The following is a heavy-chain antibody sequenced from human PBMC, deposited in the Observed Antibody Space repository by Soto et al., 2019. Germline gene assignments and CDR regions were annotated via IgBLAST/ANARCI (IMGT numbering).Heavy chain of an antibody. CDR2: IYYSGST. D-gene: IGHD5-12*01. CDR1: GGSISSYY. J-gene: IGHJ6*03. V-gene: IGHV4-59*08. Sequence: SETLSLTCTVSGGSISSYYWSWIRQPPGKELEWIGYIYYSGSTNYNPSLKSRVTISVDTSKNQFSLKLSSVTAADTAVYYCARLHRGYSGYDYVPIPYGDYYYYYYMDVWGKGTTVTVSS. CDR3: ARLHRGYSGYDYVPIPYGDYYYYYYMDV.